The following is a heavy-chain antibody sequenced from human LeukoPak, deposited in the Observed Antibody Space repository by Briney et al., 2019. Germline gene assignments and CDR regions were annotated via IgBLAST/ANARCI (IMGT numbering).Heavy chain of an antibody. CDR1: GLTVITNY. D-gene: IGHD1-14*01. Sequence: VGSLSLSRAASGLTVITNYMTWVRQAPGKGLEWVSVLYSDVHTKYADSVQGRFTISRDNSKNTLYLEMNSLSPDDTAVYYCARGVEPLAANTLAYWGQGTLVTVSS. CDR3: ARGVEPLAANTLAY. V-gene: IGHV3-53*01. J-gene: IGHJ4*02. CDR2: LYSDVHT.